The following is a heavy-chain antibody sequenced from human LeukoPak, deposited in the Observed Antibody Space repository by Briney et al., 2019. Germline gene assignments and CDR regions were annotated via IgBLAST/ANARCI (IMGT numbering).Heavy chain of an antibody. J-gene: IGHJ3*02. Sequence: SETLSLTCAVSGGSISSSSYYWGRIRQPPGKGLESIGSIHYSGSTYYNPSLKSRVTMSVGTSTNQFSLRLNSVTAADTAVYYCARALFGQQLVRGAFDIWGQGTMVTVSS. V-gene: IGHV4-39*07. CDR1: GGSISSSSYY. CDR3: ARALFGQQLVRGAFDI. D-gene: IGHD6-13*01. CDR2: IHYSGST.